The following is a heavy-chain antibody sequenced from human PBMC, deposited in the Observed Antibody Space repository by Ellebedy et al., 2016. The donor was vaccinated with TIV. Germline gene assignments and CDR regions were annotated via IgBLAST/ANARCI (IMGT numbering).Heavy chain of an antibody. CDR3: SRYFQWSTGDYFYALDV. J-gene: IGHJ6*02. CDR1: GGSISSDDYF. D-gene: IGHD2/OR15-2a*01. V-gene: IGHV4-39*02. CDR2: IYYGGIT. Sequence: MPSETLSLTCTVSGGSISSDDYFWGWIRSPPGKGLEWLGAIYYGGITYYSPSLKNRVTISRDGSKNHLSLRLTSVTSADTAVYYCSRYFQWSTGDYFYALDVWGQGTTVTVSS.